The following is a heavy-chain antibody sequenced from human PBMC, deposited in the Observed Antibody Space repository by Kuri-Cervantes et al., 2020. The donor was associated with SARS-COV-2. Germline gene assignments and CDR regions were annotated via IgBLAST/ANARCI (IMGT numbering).Heavy chain of an antibody. V-gene: IGHV3-7*03. CDR3: TRDRVGGTNQWYSSSWYYYYYMDV. CDR1: GFSVSDYW. Sequence: LSLTCAASGFSVSDYWMSWVRQAPGKGLEWVANIKQDGSEKYYVDSVKGRFTISRDNAKNSLYLQMNSLNTEDTAVYYCTRDRVGGTNQWYSSSWYYYYYMDVWGKGTTVTVSS. D-gene: IGHD6-13*01. J-gene: IGHJ6*03. CDR2: IKQDGSEK.